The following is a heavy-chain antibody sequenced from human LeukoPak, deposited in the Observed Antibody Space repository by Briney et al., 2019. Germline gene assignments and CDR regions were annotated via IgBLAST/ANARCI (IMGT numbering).Heavy chain of an antibody. D-gene: IGHD3-9*01. CDR2: INSDGSST. J-gene: IGHJ4*02. CDR3: AREKELRYFDTPFDY. V-gene: IGHV3-74*01. CDR1: GFTFSSYW. Sequence: PGGSLRLSCAASGFTFSSYWMHWVRQAPGRGLVWVSRINSDGSSTSYADSVKGRFTISRDNAKNTLYLQMNSLGAEDTAVYYCAREKELRYFDTPFDYWGQGTLVTVSS.